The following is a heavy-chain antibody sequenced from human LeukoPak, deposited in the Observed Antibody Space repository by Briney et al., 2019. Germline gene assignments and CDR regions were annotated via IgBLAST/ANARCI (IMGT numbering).Heavy chain of an antibody. CDR2: IYAGGRS. Sequence: SETLSLTCTVSNVSISSGSHYWNWIRQPSGKGLEWIGRIYAGGRSNYNPSLRSRVTISVDTSKNQFSLRLSSVTATDTGVYYCASDHSGWLGLGYWGQGTLVSVSS. CDR1: NVSISSGSHY. V-gene: IGHV4-61*02. D-gene: IGHD6-19*01. J-gene: IGHJ4*02. CDR3: ASDHSGWLGLGY.